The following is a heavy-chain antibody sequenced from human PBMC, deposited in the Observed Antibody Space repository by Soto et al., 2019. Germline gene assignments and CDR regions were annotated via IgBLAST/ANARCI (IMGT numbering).Heavy chain of an antibody. J-gene: IGHJ5*02. Sequence: GGSLILSCAASGFTFSSYGMHWVRQAPGKGLEWVAVIWYDGSNKYYADSVKGRFTISRDNSKNTLYLQMNSLRAEDTAVYYCAKDGRFNHNWIDPWGQGTLVTVSS. CDR1: GFTFSSYG. D-gene: IGHD3-3*01. V-gene: IGHV3-30*02. CDR3: AKDGRFNHNWIDP. CDR2: IWYDGSNK.